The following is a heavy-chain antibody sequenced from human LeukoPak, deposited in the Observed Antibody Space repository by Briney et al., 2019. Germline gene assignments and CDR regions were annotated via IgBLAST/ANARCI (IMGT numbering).Heavy chain of an antibody. CDR3: AKRSCSGSTCYPLDS. V-gene: IGHV3-23*01. CDR1: RFTFSVAG. D-gene: IGHD2-15*01. CDR2: IIGNGGST. Sequence: GGSLRLSCAAYRFTFSVAGMHGVRQAPGKGPEWVSAIIGNGGSTYYTDSVQGRFTISRDNSKNTLYLQMNSLRAEDTGVYYCAKRSCSGSTCYPLDSWGQGTLVTVSS. J-gene: IGHJ4*02.